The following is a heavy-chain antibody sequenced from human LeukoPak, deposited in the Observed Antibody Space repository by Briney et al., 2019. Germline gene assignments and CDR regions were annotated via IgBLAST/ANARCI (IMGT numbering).Heavy chain of an antibody. V-gene: IGHV4-38-2*02. Sequence: SETLSLTCTVSGYSISSGYYWGWIRQPPGKGLEWIRSIYHSGSTYYNPSLKSRVTISVDTSKNQFSLKLSSVTAADTAVYYCASRKLGNDYWGQGTLVTVSS. J-gene: IGHJ4*02. D-gene: IGHD7-27*01. CDR2: IYHSGST. CDR1: GYSISSGYY. CDR3: ASRKLGNDY.